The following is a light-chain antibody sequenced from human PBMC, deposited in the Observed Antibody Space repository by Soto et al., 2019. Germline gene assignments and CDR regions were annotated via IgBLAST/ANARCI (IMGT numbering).Light chain of an antibody. CDR1: QGISSD. CDR3: QQLNSYPYT. CDR2: AAS. V-gene: IGKV1-9*01. J-gene: IGKJ2*01. Sequence: DIQLTQSPSFLSASVGDRVTITCRASQGISSDLAWYQQKPGKAPKLLIYAASTLPSGVPSRFSGSGSGTEFALTVSSLQPEHFATYFCQQLNSYPYTFGQGTKLEIK.